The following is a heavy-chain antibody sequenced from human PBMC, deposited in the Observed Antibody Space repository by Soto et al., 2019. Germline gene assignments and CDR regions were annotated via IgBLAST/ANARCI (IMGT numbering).Heavy chain of an antibody. V-gene: IGHV3-33*01. CDR3: ARGRYDYSNYYFDY. Sequence: QVQVVETGGGVVQPGRSLRLSCAASGFTFSSFGMHWVRQAPGKGLEWVAVIWYDGSNIHYADSVKGRFTISRDNSRNTLYLQMNSLRAEDTAVYYCARGRYDYSNYYFDYCGQGTLVTVSS. D-gene: IGHD4-4*01. CDR1: GFTFSSFG. CDR2: IWYDGSNI. J-gene: IGHJ4*02.